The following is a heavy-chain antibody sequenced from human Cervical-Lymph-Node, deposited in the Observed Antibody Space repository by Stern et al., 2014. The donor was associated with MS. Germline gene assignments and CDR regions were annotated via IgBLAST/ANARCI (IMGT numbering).Heavy chain of an antibody. CDR2: INPIFGTA. Sequence: VQLVESGAEVKKPGSSVKVSCKASGGTFSSYAISWGRQAPRQGLEWMGGINPIFGTANYAKKFQGRVTITADESTSTAYMELSSLRSEDTAVYYCARVRMMGTPSFDYWGQGTLVTVSS. CDR1: GGTFSSYA. J-gene: IGHJ4*02. CDR3: ARVRMMGTPSFDY. V-gene: IGHV1-69*01. D-gene: IGHD3-16*01.